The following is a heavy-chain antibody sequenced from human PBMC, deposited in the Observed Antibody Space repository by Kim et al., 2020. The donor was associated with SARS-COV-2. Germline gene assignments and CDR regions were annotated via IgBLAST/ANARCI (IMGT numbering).Heavy chain of an antibody. D-gene: IGHD1-26*01. CDR3: AKSLRRSDYYHAFDV. V-gene: IGHV3-30*18. CDR2: ISYDGSNK. CDR1: GFTFSIYG. Sequence: GGSLRLSCAASGFTFSIYGMHWVRQAPGKGLEWVAVISYDGSNKYYVDSVKGRFTISRDNSKNTLFLQMNSLRAEDTAVYYCAKSLRRSDYYHAFDVWGQGTKVTV. J-gene: IGHJ3*01.